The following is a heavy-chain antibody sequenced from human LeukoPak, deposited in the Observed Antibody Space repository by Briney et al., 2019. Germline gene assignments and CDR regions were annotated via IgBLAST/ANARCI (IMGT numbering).Heavy chain of an antibody. CDR1: GFXFSSYE. J-gene: IGHJ4*02. V-gene: IGHV3-48*03. CDR2: ISSSGSTT. CDR3: ARIRTTVTTLDY. Sequence: GGSLRLSCAASGFXFSSYEMNWVRQAPGTGLEWVSYISSSGSTTYYADSVKGRFTISRDNAKNSLYLQMSSLRAEDTALYYCARIRTTVTTLDYWGQGSLVTVSS. D-gene: IGHD4-17*01.